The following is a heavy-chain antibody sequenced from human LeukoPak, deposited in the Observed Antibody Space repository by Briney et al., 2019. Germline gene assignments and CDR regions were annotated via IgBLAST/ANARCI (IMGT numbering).Heavy chain of an antibody. D-gene: IGHD3-10*01. CDR3: ARGFMVRGGHDY. Sequence: GGSLRLSCAASGLSLGTYAMSWVRQAPGKGLEWVSAISGSGGSTYYADSVKGRFTISRDNAKNSLYLQMNSLRAEDTAVYYCARGFMVRGGHDYWGQGTLVTVSS. V-gene: IGHV3-23*01. CDR2: ISGSGGST. CDR1: GLSLGTYA. J-gene: IGHJ4*02.